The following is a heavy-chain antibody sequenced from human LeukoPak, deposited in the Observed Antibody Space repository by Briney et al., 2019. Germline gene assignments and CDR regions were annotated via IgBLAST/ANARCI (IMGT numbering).Heavy chain of an antibody. CDR1: GGSFSGYY. Sequence: SETLSLTCAVHGGSFSGYYWSWLRQPPGKGLEWIGEINHSGSTNYNPSLKSRVTISVDTSKNQFSLKLSSVTAADTAVYYCARNGRTSRRNLGYCSSTSCRPWWFDPWGQGTLVTVSS. CDR3: ARNGRTSRRNLGYCSSTSCRPWWFDP. V-gene: IGHV4-34*01. D-gene: IGHD2-2*01. J-gene: IGHJ5*02. CDR2: INHSGST.